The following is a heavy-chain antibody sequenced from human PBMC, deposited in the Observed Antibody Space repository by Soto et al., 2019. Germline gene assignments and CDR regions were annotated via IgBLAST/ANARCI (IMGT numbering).Heavy chain of an antibody. CDR2: ISHDGSGT. V-gene: IGHV3-74*01. Sequence: EVEVVESGGGLVQPGGSLRLSCAASGFNFSNYWMHWVRQVPGRGLVWVSRISHDGSGTSYADSVKGRFTISRDNAKNTVYLQMNSLRAEDTAVYYCGRVFEYWGHGTLVTVSS. CDR3: GRVFEY. CDR1: GFNFSNYW. J-gene: IGHJ4*01.